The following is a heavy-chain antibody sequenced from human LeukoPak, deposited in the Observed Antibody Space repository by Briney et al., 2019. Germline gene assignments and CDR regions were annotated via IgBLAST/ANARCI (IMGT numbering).Heavy chain of an antibody. Sequence: ASVKVSCKASGSPFTSYVINWGGRPIGQGLGGLGWLNPNSGNTGYAQKFQGRVTMTRNTSISTAYMELGSLRSEDTAVYYCARGRTRRSSGWLYYFDYWGQGTLVTVSS. J-gene: IGHJ4*02. CDR2: LNPNSGNT. D-gene: IGHD6-19*01. CDR1: GSPFTSYV. CDR3: ARGRTRRSSGWLYYFDY. V-gene: IGHV1-8*01.